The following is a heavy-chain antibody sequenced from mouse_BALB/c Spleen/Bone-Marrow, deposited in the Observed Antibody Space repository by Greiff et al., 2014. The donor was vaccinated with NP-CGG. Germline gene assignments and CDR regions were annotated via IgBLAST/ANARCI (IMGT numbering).Heavy chain of an antibody. J-gene: IGHJ1*01. Sequence: QVQLQQPGPGLVQPSQSLSITCTVSGFSFSSYGVHWVRQSPGKGLEWLGVIWRGGSTDYNAAFMSRLIITKDNSKSQVFFKMNSLQADDTAIYYCAKNGNWYFDVWGAGTTVTVSS. CDR2: IWRGGST. CDR1: GFSFSSYG. CDR3: AKNGNWYFDV. D-gene: IGHD1-1*02. V-gene: IGHV2-5*01.